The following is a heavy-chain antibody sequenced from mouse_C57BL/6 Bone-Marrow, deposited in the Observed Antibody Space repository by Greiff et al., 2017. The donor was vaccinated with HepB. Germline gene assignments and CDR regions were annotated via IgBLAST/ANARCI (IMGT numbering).Heavy chain of an antibody. J-gene: IGHJ3*01. CDR3: ARYYYGSRAFAY. Sequence: EVQLQQSGPELVKPGASVKMSCKASGYTFTDYNMHWVKQSHGKSLEWIGYINPNNGGTSYNQKFKGKATLTVNKSSSTAYMELRSLTSEDSAVYYCARYYYGSRAFAYWGQGTLVTVSA. CDR1: GYTFTDYN. V-gene: IGHV1-22*01. CDR2: INPNNGGT. D-gene: IGHD1-1*01.